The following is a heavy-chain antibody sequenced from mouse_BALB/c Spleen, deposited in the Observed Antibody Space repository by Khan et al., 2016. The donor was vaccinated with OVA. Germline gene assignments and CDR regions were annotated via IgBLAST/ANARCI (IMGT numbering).Heavy chain of an antibody. V-gene: IGHV1S41*01. CDR1: GYTFTSYW. Sequence: DLVKPGASVKLSCKASGYTFTSYWINWIKQRPGQGLEWIGRVAPGSGSSYSNEMFKGTATLTVDTSSTTAYIQLSSLSSEDSAVYFCAISNYCGSSLYAMDYWGQGTSVTVSS. CDR3: AISNYCGSSLYAMDY. CDR2: VAPGSGSS. J-gene: IGHJ4*01. D-gene: IGHD1-1*01.